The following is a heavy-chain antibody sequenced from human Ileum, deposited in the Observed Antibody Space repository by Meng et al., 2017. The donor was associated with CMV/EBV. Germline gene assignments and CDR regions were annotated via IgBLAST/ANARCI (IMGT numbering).Heavy chain of an antibody. CDR3: AREGYCSSTSCYTRAFDY. CDR2: IYNSGST. D-gene: IGHD2-2*02. CDR1: GYSISSGYY. Sequence: SETLSLTCTVSGYSISSGYYWGWIRQPPGKGLEWIGSIYNSGSTYYNPSLKSRVTISVDTSKNQLSLKLSSVTAADTAVYYCAREGYCSSTSCYTRAFDYWGQGTLVTVSS. J-gene: IGHJ4*02. V-gene: IGHV4-38-2*02.